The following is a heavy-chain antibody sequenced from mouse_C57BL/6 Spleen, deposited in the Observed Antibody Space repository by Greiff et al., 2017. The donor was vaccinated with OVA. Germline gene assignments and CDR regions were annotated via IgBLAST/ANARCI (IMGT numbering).Heavy chain of an antibody. CDR1: EYEFPSHD. CDR2: INSDGGST. CDR3: AMHNWDYAMDY. D-gene: IGHD4-1*02. Sequence: DVMLVESGGGLVQPGESLKLSCESNEYEFPSHDMSWVRKTPEKRLELVAAINSDGGSTYYPDTMERRFIISRDNTKKTLYRQMSSLRSEDTALYDCAMHNWDYAMDYWGQGASVTVSS. V-gene: IGHV5-2*01. J-gene: IGHJ4*01.